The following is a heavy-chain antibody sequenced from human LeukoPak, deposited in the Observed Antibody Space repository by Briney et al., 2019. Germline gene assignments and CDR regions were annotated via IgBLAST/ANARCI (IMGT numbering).Heavy chain of an antibody. Sequence: SETLSLTCTVSGGSISSSSYYWGWIRQPPGKGLEWIGSIYYSGSTYYNPSLKSRVTISVDTSKNQFSLKLSSVTAADTAVYYCARLRSGEGPMDVWGQGTTVTVSS. CDR2: IYYSGST. J-gene: IGHJ6*02. CDR3: ARLRSGEGPMDV. V-gene: IGHV4-39*01. D-gene: IGHD3-10*01. CDR1: GGSISSSSYY.